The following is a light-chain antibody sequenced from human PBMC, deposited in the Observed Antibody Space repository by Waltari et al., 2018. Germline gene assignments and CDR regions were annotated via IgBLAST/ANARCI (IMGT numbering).Light chain of an antibody. CDR3: QQYNSYGT. CDR2: KAS. CDR1: QSISSW. V-gene: IGKV1-5*03. Sequence: DIQMTQSPSTLSASVGDRVTITCRASQSISSWLAWYQQKPGKAPKLLIYKASSLESGVPERFSGSGSGTEFTLTISSLQPDDFAAYYGQQYNSYGTCGQGTKVEIK. J-gene: IGKJ1*01.